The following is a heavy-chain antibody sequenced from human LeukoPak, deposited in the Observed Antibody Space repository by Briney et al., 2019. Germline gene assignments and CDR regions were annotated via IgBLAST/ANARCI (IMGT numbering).Heavy chain of an antibody. CDR1: DGSFSGYY. CDR3: ARDAANWNYERGAFDI. V-gene: IGHV4-34*01. CDR2: INHSGSA. J-gene: IGHJ3*02. Sequence: SETLSLTCAVYDGSFSGYYCSWIRQPPGKGLEWIGEINHSGSANYNPSLKSRVTILLDTSKNQFSLNLSSVTAADTAVYYCARDAANWNYERGAFDIWGQGTMVTVSS. D-gene: IGHD1-7*01.